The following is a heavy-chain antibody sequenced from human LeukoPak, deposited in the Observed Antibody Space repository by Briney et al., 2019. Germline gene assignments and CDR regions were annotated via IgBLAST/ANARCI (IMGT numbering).Heavy chain of an antibody. D-gene: IGHD4-17*01. Sequence: GGSLRLSCAASGFIFSNYWMGWVRQAPGKGLEWVSAISGSGGSTYYADSVKGRFTISRDNAKNSLYLQMNSLRAEDTAVYYCAREGAVTTRGTPFDYWGQGTLVTVSS. CDR2: ISGSGGST. CDR1: GFIFSNYW. J-gene: IGHJ4*02. V-gene: IGHV3-23*01. CDR3: AREGAVTTRGTPFDY.